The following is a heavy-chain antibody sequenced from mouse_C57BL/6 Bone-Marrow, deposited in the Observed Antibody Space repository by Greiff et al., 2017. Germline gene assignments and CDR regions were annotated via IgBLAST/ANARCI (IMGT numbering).Heavy chain of an antibody. V-gene: IGHV7-1*01. Sequence: EVQRVESGGGLVQSGRSLRLSCATSGFTFSDFYMEWVRQAPGKGLEWIAASRNKANDYTTEYSVSGRGRIIGSRATTQSILPLQMNALRAEDTATYYCARDARRLYAMDYWGQGTSVTVSS. CDR3: ARDARRLYAMDY. CDR2: SRNKANDYTT. J-gene: IGHJ4*01. D-gene: IGHD3-2*02. CDR1: GFTFSDFY.